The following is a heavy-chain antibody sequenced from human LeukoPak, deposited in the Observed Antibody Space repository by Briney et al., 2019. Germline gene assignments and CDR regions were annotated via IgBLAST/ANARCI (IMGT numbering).Heavy chain of an antibody. V-gene: IGHV3-21*01. CDR1: GFTFSSDS. D-gene: IGHD5-18*01. J-gene: IGHJ6*03. CDR3: PRAARQTNHVDTAMVTGGSNYNCYMDV. Sequence: GGSLRLSCAASGFTFSSDSMNWVRQAPGKGLEWVSSISSSSSYKYYADSVKGRFTISRDTAKNSLYLQMNSLRAEDRAVYYCPRAARQTNHVDTAMVTGGSNYNCYMDVWGKGTTVTVSS. CDR2: ISSSSSYK.